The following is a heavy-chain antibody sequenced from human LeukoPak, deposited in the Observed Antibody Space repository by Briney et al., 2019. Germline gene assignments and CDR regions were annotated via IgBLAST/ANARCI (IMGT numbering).Heavy chain of an antibody. CDR2: ISGSGGST. D-gene: IGHD5-18*01. J-gene: IGHJ3*02. CDR3: AKYRGYSYGYVGRDAFDI. Sequence: PGGSLRLSCAASGFTFSSYAMSWVRQAPGKGLEWVSAISGSGGSTYYADSVKGRFTISRDNSKNTLYLQMNSLRAEDTAVYYCAKYRGYSYGYVGRDAFDIWGQGTMVTVSS. V-gene: IGHV3-23*01. CDR1: GFTFSSYA.